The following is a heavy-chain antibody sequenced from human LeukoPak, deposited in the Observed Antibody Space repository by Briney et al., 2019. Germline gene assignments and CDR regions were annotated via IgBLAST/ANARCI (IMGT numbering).Heavy chain of an antibody. CDR3: ARDPWQGSTTLH. CDR2: ISGSGGST. V-gene: IGHV3-23*01. Sequence: PGGSLRLSCAASGFTFSSYAMSWVRQAPGKGLEWVSAISGSGGSTYYADSVKGRFTISRDNSKSTLHLQMDTLRTEDTAMHYCARDPWQGSTTLHWGQGIMVTVSS. D-gene: IGHD1-26*01. J-gene: IGHJ4*02. CDR1: GFTFSSYA.